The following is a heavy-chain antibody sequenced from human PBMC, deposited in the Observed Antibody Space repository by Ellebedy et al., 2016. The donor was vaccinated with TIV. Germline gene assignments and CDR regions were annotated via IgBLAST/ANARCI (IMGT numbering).Heavy chain of an antibody. V-gene: IGHV3-30-3*01. CDR3: ARGSSSRGDFDS. CDR1: GLTFSYYS. J-gene: IGHJ4*02. Sequence: GGSLRLXXAASGLTFSYYSMHWVRQAPGKGLEWVAVISHDGSNKYHAESVKGRFTISRDDSKNTLYLQMNTLRTEDTALYFCARGSSSRGDFDSWGQGTLVTVSS. CDR2: ISHDGSNK. D-gene: IGHD6-13*01.